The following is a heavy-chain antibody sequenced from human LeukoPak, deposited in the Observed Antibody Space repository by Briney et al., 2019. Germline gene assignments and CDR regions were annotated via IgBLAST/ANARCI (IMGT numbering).Heavy chain of an antibody. CDR2: ISGSGGST. J-gene: IGHJ4*02. CDR3: AKGVTSGSDFDY. CDR1: GFTFSSNA. V-gene: IGHV3-23*01. Sequence: GGSLRLSCAASGFTFSSNAMSWVRQAPGKGLEWVSAISGSGGSTYYADSVKGRFTISRDNTKNTLYLQMNSLRAEDTAVYYCAKGVTSGSDFDYWGQGTLVTVSS. D-gene: IGHD3-22*01.